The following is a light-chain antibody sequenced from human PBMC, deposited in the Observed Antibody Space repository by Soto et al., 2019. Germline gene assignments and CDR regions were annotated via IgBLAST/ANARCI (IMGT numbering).Light chain of an antibody. V-gene: IGKV1-39*01. CDR1: QSIAYY. CDR2: AAS. CDR3: QQSSNSPMYT. J-gene: IGKJ2*01. Sequence: EIQMTQSPSSLSASVGDRVTITCRASQSIAYYVNWFQQKPGKAPKLLIYAASSLQSGVPSRFSGSGSGTDVTLTISSLQPEDFATYYCQQSSNSPMYTFGQGTKLYI.